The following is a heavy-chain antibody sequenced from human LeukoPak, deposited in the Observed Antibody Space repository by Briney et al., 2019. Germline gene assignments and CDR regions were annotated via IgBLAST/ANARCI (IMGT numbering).Heavy chain of an antibody. V-gene: IGHV3-30-3*01. D-gene: IGHD6-19*01. CDR2: ISYDGSNK. J-gene: IGHJ4*02. Sequence: GRSLRLSCAASGFTFSSSAMHWVRQAPDKGLEWVAVISYDGSNKYYADSVKGRFTISRDNSKNTLYLQMNGLRADDTAVYYCARDRDSSGWYEGFDYWGQGTLVTVSS. CDR1: GFTFSSSA. CDR3: ARDRDSSGWYEGFDY.